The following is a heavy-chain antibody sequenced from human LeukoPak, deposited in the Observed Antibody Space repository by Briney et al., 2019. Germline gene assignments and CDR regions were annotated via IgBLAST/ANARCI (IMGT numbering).Heavy chain of an antibody. D-gene: IGHD2-15*01. V-gene: IGHV3-21*01. Sequence: GEPLRLSCAASGFTFRSYAMNWVRQAPGKGLEWVSSISSDSSSIFYAASLKGRFTITRDNAKNSLYLQMNSLRAEDTAVYYCATGSGYCSGVSCSVIDYWGQGTLVTVSS. J-gene: IGHJ4*02. CDR1: GFTFRSYA. CDR3: ATGSGYCSGVSCSVIDY. CDR2: ISSDSSSI.